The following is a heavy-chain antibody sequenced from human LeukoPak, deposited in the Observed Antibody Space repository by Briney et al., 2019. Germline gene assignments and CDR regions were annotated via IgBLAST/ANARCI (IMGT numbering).Heavy chain of an antibody. D-gene: IGHD3-10*01. Sequence: ASVKVSCKASGYTFTGYYIHWVRQAPGQGLEWMGWINPNSGGTNYAQKFQGRVTMTRDTSTSTVYMELSSLRSEDTAVYYCARDRGNITMDIFDYWGQGTLVTVSS. CDR2: INPNSGGT. CDR1: GYTFTGYY. V-gene: IGHV1-2*02. J-gene: IGHJ4*02. CDR3: ARDRGNITMDIFDY.